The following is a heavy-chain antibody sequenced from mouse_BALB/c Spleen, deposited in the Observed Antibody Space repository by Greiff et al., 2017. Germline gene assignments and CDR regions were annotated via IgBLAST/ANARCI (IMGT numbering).Heavy chain of an antibody. J-gene: IGHJ4*01. CDR2: IRNKANGYTT. CDR1: GFTFTDYY. CDR3: ARDRGRPMYAMDY. Sequence: EVKLMESGGGLVQPGGSLRLSCATSGFTFTDYYMSWVRQPPGKALEWLGFIRNKANGYTTEYSASVKGRFTISRDNSQSILYLQMNTLRAEDSATYYCARDRGRPMYAMDYWGQGTSVTVSS. V-gene: IGHV7-3*02.